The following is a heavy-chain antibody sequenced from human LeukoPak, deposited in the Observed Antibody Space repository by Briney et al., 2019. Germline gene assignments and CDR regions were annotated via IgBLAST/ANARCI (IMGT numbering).Heavy chain of an antibody. J-gene: IGHJ4*02. CDR2: ISSSSSYI. Sequence: PGGSLRLSCAASGFTFSSYSMNWVRQAPGKGLEWVSSISSSSSYIYYADSVEGRFTISRDNSKNTLYLQMNSLRAEDTAVYYCAKTPPRASYCTGGVCYWDYWGQGTLVTVSS. CDR1: GFTFSSYS. D-gene: IGHD2-8*02. V-gene: IGHV3-21*04. CDR3: AKTPPRASYCTGGVCYWDY.